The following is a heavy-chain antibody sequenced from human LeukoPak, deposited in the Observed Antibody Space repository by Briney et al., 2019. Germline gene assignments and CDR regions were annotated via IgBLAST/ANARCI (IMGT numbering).Heavy chain of an antibody. CDR2: INQGGSDK. Sequence: GGSLRLSCAGSGFTFSGHCMSWVRQAPGKGLEWVANINQGGSDKYYVDSVKGRFTISRDNANNLLYLQMNSLRGEDTAVFYCTRDLYRAKDDWGKGTLVTVSS. CDR1: GFTFSGHC. V-gene: IGHV3-7*01. J-gene: IGHJ4*01. D-gene: IGHD5/OR15-5a*01. CDR3: TRDLYRAKDD.